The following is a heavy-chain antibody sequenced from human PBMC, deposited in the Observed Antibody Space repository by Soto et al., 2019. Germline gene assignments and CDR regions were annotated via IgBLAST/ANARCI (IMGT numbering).Heavy chain of an antibody. V-gene: IGHV3-33*01. J-gene: IGHJ4*02. Sequence: LRLSCVASGYTFDSRSMHWVRQAPGKGLEWVAVIWYDGTNKYYSDSVKGRFTISRDNSKNTLYLQMNGLSAEDAAIYYCAREGVTSFYLDFWGQGTLVTVSS. D-gene: IGHD2-21*02. CDR2: IWYDGTNK. CDR3: AREGVTSFYLDF. CDR1: GYTFDSRS.